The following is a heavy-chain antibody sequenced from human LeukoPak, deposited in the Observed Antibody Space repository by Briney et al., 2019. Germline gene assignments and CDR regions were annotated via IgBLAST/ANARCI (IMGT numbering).Heavy chain of an antibody. V-gene: IGHV3-23*01. Sequence: ASLRLSCAAPGFTLSSYAMSWGRPAPREGVGWGSPISGSGGSTYYADSVKGRFTISRDNSKNTLYLQMNSLRAEDTAVYYCAKHPDTAVGVTDYWGQGTLVTVSS. CDR1: GFTLSSYA. D-gene: IGHD5-18*01. CDR3: AKHPDTAVGVTDY. CDR2: ISGSGGST. J-gene: IGHJ4*02.